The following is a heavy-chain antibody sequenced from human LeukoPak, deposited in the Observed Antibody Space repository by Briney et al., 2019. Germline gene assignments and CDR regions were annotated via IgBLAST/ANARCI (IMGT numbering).Heavy chain of an antibody. CDR1: GFTFSSYW. CDR2: IKQDGSEK. V-gene: IGHV3-7*03. Sequence: GGSLRLSCAASGFTFSSYWMSWVRQAPGKGLEWVANIKQDGSEKYYVDSVKGRFTISRDNAKNSLYLQMNSPRAEDTAVYYCAGLSTSGYCSSTSCYEKFFDYWGQGTLVTVSS. D-gene: IGHD2-2*01. CDR3: AGLSTSGYCSSTSCYEKFFDY. J-gene: IGHJ4*02.